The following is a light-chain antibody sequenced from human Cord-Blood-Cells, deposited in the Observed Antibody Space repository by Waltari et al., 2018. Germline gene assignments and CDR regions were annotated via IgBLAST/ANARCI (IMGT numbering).Light chain of an antibody. V-gene: IGLV2-23*01. Sequence: QSALTQPASVSGSPGQSITIPCTGTSSDVGSNNIVSWYQQHPGKAPKLMIYEGSKRPSGVSNRFSGSKSGNTASLTISGLQAEDEADYYCCSYAGSSTWVFGGGTKLTVL. J-gene: IGLJ3*02. CDR2: EGS. CDR1: SSDVGSNNI. CDR3: CSYAGSSTWV.